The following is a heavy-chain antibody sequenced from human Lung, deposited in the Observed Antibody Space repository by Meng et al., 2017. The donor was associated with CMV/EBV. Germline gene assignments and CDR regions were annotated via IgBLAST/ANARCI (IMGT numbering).Heavy chain of an antibody. J-gene: IGHJ2*01. CDR2: IRYDGNNR. CDR3: AKDNAGSIWYFDL. CDR1: GLTFSSYG. Sequence: ASGLTFSSYGMHWVRQAPGKGLEWVAFIRYDGNNRKYVDSVKGRFAISRDNSKNTLYLQMNSLRPEDTAVYFCAKDNAGSIWYFDLWGRGTLVTVSS. V-gene: IGHV3-30*02. D-gene: IGHD1-1*01.